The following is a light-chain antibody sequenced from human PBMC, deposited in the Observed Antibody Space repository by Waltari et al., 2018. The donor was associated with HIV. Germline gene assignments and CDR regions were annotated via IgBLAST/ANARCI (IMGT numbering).Light chain of an antibody. J-gene: IGKJ5*01. CDR2: DAS. V-gene: IGKV3-11*01. CDR3: QQRSNWPPSIT. CDR1: QTASSS. Sequence: EIVLTQSPATLSLSPGERVTLSCRASQTASSSLAWYQQKPGQSPRLLIYDASSRAAGIPARFSGSGSGTDFTLTISSLEPEDFAVYYCQQRSNWPPSITFGQGTRLEIK.